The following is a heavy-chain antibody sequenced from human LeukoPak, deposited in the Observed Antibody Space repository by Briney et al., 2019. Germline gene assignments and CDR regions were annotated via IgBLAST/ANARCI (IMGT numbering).Heavy chain of an antibody. CDR3: ARVQPHDYDRSGYPPDY. J-gene: IGHJ4*02. V-gene: IGHV3-11*01. CDR2: ISSSGSTI. CDR1: GFTFSDYH. Sequence: PGGSLRLSCGASGFTFSDYHMSWIRQAPGKGLEWVSYISSSGSTIYYADSVKGRFTFPRDNAKSSLYLQMNSLRAEDTAVYYCARVQPHDYDRSGYPPDYWGQGTLVTVSS. D-gene: IGHD3-22*01.